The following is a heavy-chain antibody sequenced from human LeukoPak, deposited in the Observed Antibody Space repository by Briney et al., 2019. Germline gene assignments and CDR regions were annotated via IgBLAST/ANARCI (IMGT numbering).Heavy chain of an antibody. Sequence: SETLSLTCAVYGGSFSDYYWSWIRQPPGKGLEWIGEVNHSGSTNYNPSLKSRVTISVDTSKNQFSLKLSSVTAADTAMYYCARQGCSSASCFFDSWGQGVLVTVSS. CDR1: GGSFSDYY. V-gene: IGHV4-34*01. D-gene: IGHD2-2*01. CDR3: ARQGCSSASCFFDS. J-gene: IGHJ4*02. CDR2: VNHSGST.